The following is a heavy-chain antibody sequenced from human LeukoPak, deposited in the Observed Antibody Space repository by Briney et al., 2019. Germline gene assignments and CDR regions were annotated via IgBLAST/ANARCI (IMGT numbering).Heavy chain of an antibody. J-gene: IGHJ4*02. D-gene: IGHD4-17*01. V-gene: IGHV3-7*01. CDR3: ARLFGGVTTFDY. Sequence: GGSLRLSCAASGFTFSAFWMSWVRQGPGKGLEWVASIKPDGSDSHHVDSVMGRFTISRDNTKNLLYLQMNSLSAEDTAVYYCARLFGGVTTFDYWGQGALVTVSS. CDR1: GFTFSAFW. CDR2: IKPDGSDS.